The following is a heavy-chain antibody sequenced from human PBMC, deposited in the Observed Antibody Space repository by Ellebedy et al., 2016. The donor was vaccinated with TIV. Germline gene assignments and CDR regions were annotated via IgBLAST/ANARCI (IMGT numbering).Heavy chain of an antibody. D-gene: IGHD1-14*01. V-gene: IGHV1-69*06. CDR2: IIPIFDTA. J-gene: IGHJ6*02. CDR3: ATCPLTKTYFYYGMDV. Sequence: SVKVSCKASGGTFNSHTICWVRQAPGEGLEWMGGIIPIFDTANYAQKFRGRVTFTADKSTSTAYMDLNSLTSEDTAVDYCATCPLTKTYFYYGMDVWGQGTTVTVSS. CDR1: GGTFNSHT.